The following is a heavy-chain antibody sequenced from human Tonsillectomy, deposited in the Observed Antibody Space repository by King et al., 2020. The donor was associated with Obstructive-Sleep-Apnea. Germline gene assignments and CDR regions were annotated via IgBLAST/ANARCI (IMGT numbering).Heavy chain of an antibody. D-gene: IGHD4-17*01. CDR1: GYTFTSYG. Sequence: QLVQSGSEVKKPGASVKVSFKASGYTFTSYGISWGRQAPGQGLEWRGWISGYNGNTNYAQKLQGRVTMTTDTSTSTANMDLRSLRSDDTAVYYCARDLSGDYVGWFDLWGQGTLVTVSS. J-gene: IGHJ5*02. V-gene: IGHV1-18*04. CDR3: ARDLSGDYVGWFDL. CDR2: ISGYNGNT.